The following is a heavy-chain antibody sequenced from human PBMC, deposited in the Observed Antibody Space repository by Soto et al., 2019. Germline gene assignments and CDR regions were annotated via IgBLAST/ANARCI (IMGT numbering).Heavy chain of an antibody. D-gene: IGHD2-2*01. CDR1: GFTFSSYW. Sequence: GSLRLSCAASGFTFSSYWMHWVRQAPGKGLVWVSRINSDGSTTNYADSVKGRFTISRDNAKNTLYLQMSSLRAEDTAVYYCARPGPTTSYSYPMDVWGQGTTVTVSS. V-gene: IGHV3-74*01. J-gene: IGHJ6*02. CDR3: ARPGPTTSYSYPMDV. CDR2: INSDGSTT.